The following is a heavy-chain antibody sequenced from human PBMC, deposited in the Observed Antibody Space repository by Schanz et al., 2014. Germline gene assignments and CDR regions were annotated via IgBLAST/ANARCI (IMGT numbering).Heavy chain of an antibody. J-gene: IGHJ4*02. CDR1: GFNFNNFA. Sequence: EVQLLESGGGLVQPGGSLRLSCAASGFNFNNFAMTWVRQAPGKGLEWAIVISGSGGSTYYADSVRGRFTMSRDNSKNTVHLQMSSLRVEDTAVYYCARVDSSGYFFDNWGQGTRXTVSS. CDR2: ISGSGGST. V-gene: IGHV3-23*01. D-gene: IGHD3-22*01. CDR3: ARVDSSGYFFDN.